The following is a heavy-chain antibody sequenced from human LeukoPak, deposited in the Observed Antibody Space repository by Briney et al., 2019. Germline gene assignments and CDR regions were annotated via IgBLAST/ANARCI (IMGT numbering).Heavy chain of an antibody. J-gene: IGHJ4*02. CDR2: IYYSGST. Sequence: SETLSLTCTVSGGSISSTSYYWGWIRQPPGKGLEWIGSIYYSGSTYYNPSPKSRVTISVDTSKNQFSLKLSSVTAADTAVYYCARHVPSSYDILTGYYLPDPFDHWGQRTLVTVSS. CDR3: ARHVPSSYDILTGYYLPDPFDH. CDR1: GGSISSTSYY. D-gene: IGHD3-9*01. V-gene: IGHV4-39*01.